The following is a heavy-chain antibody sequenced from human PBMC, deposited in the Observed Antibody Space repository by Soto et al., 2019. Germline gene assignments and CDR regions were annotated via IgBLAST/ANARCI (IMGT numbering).Heavy chain of an antibody. D-gene: IGHD5-18*01. CDR3: ARESRYGYEGYYYYYGMDV. Sequence: SETLSFTCTVSGGSISSGDYYWSWIRQPPGKGLEWIGYIYYSGSTYYNPSLKSRVTISVDTSKNQFSLKLSSVTAADTAVYYCARESRYGYEGYYYYYGMDVWGQGTTVTVSS. J-gene: IGHJ6*02. V-gene: IGHV4-30-4*01. CDR2: IYYSGST. CDR1: GGSISSGDYY.